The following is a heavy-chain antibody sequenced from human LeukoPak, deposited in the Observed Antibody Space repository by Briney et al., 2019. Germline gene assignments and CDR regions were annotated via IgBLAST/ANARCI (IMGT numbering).Heavy chain of an antibody. CDR3: AKDFGSRGYTF. Sequence: GGSLRLSCAAPGFTFSSYAMSWVRQAPGKGLEWVSSISSGGGSTYYADSVKGRFTISRDNSKTTLYLQMNSLRAEETAVYFCAKDFGSRGYTFWGQGTLVTVSS. CDR1: GFTFSSYA. V-gene: IGHV3-23*01. CDR2: ISSGGGST. J-gene: IGHJ4*02. D-gene: IGHD5-12*01.